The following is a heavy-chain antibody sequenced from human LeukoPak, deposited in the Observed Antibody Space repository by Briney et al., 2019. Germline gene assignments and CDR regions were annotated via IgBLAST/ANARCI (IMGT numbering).Heavy chain of an antibody. J-gene: IGHJ4*02. CDR1: GFTFSSYG. V-gene: IGHV3-30*02. Sequence: PGGSLRLSCAASGFTFSSYGMHWVRQAPGKGLEWVAFIRYDGGNKYYADSVKGRFTISRDNSKNTLYLQMNSLRAEDTAVYYCAKDMVGYGDLFDYWGQGTLVTVSS. D-gene: IGHD4-17*01. CDR3: AKDMVGYGDLFDY. CDR2: IRYDGGNK.